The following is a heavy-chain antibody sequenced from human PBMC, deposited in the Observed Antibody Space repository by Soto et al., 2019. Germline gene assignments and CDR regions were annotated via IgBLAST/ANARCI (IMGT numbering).Heavy chain of an antibody. J-gene: IGHJ4*02. D-gene: IGHD3-10*01. CDR2: GYYNGTT. Sequence: QVQLQESGPWLVNSSQTLSLTCRVSGVSIGSPNFYCSWISKHPGKGLWWLGYGYYNGTTYYNPSLKRRVPTSVDTSKNQFSLKLRSVSAADTAVYFCVREPRLLIWLGELHDWGRGTLVTVSS. CDR3: VREPRLLIWLGELHD. CDR1: GVSIGSPNFY. V-gene: IGHV4-31*03.